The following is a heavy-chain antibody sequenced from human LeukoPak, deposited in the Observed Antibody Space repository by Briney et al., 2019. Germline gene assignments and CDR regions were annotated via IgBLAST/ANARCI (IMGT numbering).Heavy chain of an antibody. J-gene: IGHJ4*02. D-gene: IGHD3-9*01. Sequence: ASVKVSCKASGYTFTGYYMHWVRQAPGQGLEWMGWINPNSGGTNYAQKFQGRVTMTRDTSTSTAYMELSRLRSDDTAVYYCARAYDILTGYLSYFDYWGQGTLVTVSS. V-gene: IGHV1-2*02. CDR1: GYTFTGYY. CDR2: INPNSGGT. CDR3: ARAYDILTGYLSYFDY.